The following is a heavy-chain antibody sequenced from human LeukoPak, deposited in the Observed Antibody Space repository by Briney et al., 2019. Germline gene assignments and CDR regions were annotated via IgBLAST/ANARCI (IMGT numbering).Heavy chain of an antibody. CDR3: ARGPTYYDILTGSYYYYGMDV. CDR2: IGTAGDT. V-gene: IGHV3-13*01. Sequence: GGSLRLSCAASGFTFSSYDMHWVRQATGKGLEWVSAIGTAGDTYYPGSVKGRFTISRENAKNSLYLQMNSLRAGDTAVYYCARGPTYYDILTGSYYYYGMDVWGQGTTVTVSS. D-gene: IGHD3-9*01. CDR1: GFTFSSYD. J-gene: IGHJ6*02.